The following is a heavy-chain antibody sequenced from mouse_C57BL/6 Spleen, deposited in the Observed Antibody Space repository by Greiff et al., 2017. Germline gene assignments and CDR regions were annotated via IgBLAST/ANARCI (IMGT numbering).Heavy chain of an antibody. D-gene: IGHD2-3*01. CDR2: IYPGDGDT. J-gene: IGHJ3*01. Sequence: QVQLKQSGPELVKPGASVKISCKASGYAFSSSWMHWVKQRPGKGLEWIGRIYPGDGDTNYNGKFKGKATLTADKSSSTAYMQLSSLTSEDSAVYFCARGGYGYYAAWFAYGGQGTLVTVSA. CDR3: ARGGYGYYAAWFAY. V-gene: IGHV1-82*01. CDR1: GYAFSSSW.